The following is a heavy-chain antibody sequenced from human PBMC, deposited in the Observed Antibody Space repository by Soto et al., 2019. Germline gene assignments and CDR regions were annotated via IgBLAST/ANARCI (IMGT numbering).Heavy chain of an antibody. CDR3: AKDQVLSSGYHHMWRVEYFQH. CDR2: ISGSGGST. Sequence: GGSLRLSCAASGFTFSSYAMSWVRQAPGKGLEWVSAISGSGGSTYYADSVKGRFTISRDNSKNTLYLQMNSLRAEDTAVYYCAKDQVLSSGYHHMWRVEYFQHWGQGTLVTVSS. J-gene: IGHJ1*01. V-gene: IGHV3-23*01. D-gene: IGHD3-22*01. CDR1: GFTFSSYA.